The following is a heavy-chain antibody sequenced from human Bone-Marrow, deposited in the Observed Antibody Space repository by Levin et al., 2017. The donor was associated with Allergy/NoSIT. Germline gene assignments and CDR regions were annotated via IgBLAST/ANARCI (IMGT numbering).Heavy chain of an antibody. CDR1: GTSISGEDYY. D-gene: IGHD1-20*01. V-gene: IGHV4-39*01. J-gene: IGHJ6*02. CDR2: IYYTGST. CDR3: ARPNWNLAWAIDV. Sequence: SQTLSLTCSVSGTSISGEDYYWAWLRQSPAKGLEWIGNIYYTGSTYYNPSLQSRVTIFADTSKSQFFLSLTSVTAPDTAIYYCARPNWNLAWAIDVWGQGTAVTVSS.